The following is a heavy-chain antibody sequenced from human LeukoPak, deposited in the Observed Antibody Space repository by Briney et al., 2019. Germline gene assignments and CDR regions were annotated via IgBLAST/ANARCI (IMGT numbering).Heavy chain of an antibody. D-gene: IGHD5-18*01. CDR1: GASISSSNW. J-gene: IGHJ4*02. CDR3: ARREIGGFNYGLFDY. Sequence: PSETLSLTCAVSGASISSSNWWSWVRQPPGKGLEWIGDIYHSGSTNYNPSLKSRVTMSVDKSNSQFSLRLSSVTAADTAVHYCARREIGGFNYGLFDYWGQGTLVTVSS. V-gene: IGHV4-4*02. CDR2: IYHSGST.